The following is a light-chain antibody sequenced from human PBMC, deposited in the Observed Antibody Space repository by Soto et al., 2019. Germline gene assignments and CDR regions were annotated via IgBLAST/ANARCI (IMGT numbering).Light chain of an antibody. Sequence: DIQMTQSPSTLSASVGDRVTITCRASXXIXSWLAWYQQKPGKAPKLLIYKASSLESGVPSRFSGSGSGTEFTLTISSLQPDDFATYYCQQYNSYRTFGQGTKVEIK. CDR1: XXIXSW. V-gene: IGKV1-5*03. J-gene: IGKJ1*01. CDR3: QQYNSYRT. CDR2: KAS.